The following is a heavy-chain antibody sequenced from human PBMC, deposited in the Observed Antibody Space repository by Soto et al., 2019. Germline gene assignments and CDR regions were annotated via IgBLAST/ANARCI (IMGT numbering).Heavy chain of an antibody. V-gene: IGHV4-34*01. J-gene: IGHJ6*01. CDR2: INQSGST. CDR3: ATRAFYYGMGG. Sequence: PSLTRPLPCAPYARSFSGYYWSWIRKHPGKGLEWIGEINQSGSTNYNPSWKSRVTTSVGTCRNQFSRKLSSVTAADTAVYYCATRAFYYGMGGWGQGTTVTAAS. CDR1: ARSFSGYY.